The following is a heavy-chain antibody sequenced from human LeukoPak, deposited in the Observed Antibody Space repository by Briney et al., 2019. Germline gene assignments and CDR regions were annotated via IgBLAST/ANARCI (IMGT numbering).Heavy chain of an antibody. V-gene: IGHV4-59*01. CDR1: GGSINNYY. CDR3: ARGAGWYEY. D-gene: IGHD6-19*01. Sequence: SETLSLTCTVSGGSINNYYWSWLRQPPGKGLEWIGYIHYSGSTNYNFSLKSRVTMSVDTSKSQFSLKLSSVTAADTAVYYCARGAGWYEYWGQGTLVTVSS. CDR2: IHYSGST. J-gene: IGHJ4*02.